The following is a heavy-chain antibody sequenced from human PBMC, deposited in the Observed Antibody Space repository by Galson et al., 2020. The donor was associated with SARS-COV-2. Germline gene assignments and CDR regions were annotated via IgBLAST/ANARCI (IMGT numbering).Heavy chain of an antibody. CDR2: IHYSGIT. CDR1: GGSISSSRYF. CDR3: ARLEWLRGCVDY. Sequence: ETSETLSLTCTVSGGSISSSRYFWVWIRQPPGKGLECIGSIHYSGITYYIPSLNSRFTISVATTKNQFSLNLTSVTAADTAVYDCARLEWLRGCVDYWGQGTLVTV. V-gene: IGHV4-39*01. J-gene: IGHJ4*02. D-gene: IGHD5-12*01.